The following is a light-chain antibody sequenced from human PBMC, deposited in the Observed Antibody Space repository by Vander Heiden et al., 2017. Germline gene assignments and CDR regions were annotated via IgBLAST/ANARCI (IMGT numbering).Light chain of an antibody. CDR2: RHD. Sequence: QSVLIQPPSVSGTPGQTVTISCSGRNSNIGSSSVHWYQHLPGTAPKLLIYRHDQRPSGVPDRFSGAQAGTSASLAISGLRSDDEADYYCAACDVNLLGRSFGTGTKVTVL. V-gene: IGLV1-47*01. CDR1: NSNIGSSS. J-gene: IGLJ1*01. CDR3: AACDVNLLGRS.